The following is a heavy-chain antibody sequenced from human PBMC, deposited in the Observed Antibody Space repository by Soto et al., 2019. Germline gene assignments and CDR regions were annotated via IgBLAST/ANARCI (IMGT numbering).Heavy chain of an antibody. V-gene: IGHV1-69*12. CDR3: ASRAVAATFFDY. D-gene: IGHD2-15*01. Sequence: QVQLVQSGAEVKKPGSSVKVSCKASGGTFSSYAISWVRQAPGQGLEWMGGIISIFGTTNYAQKFQGRVTMPADVSTNTAYMELRSLRSEDTAVYYCASRAVAATFFDYWGQGTLVTVSS. J-gene: IGHJ4*02. CDR1: GGTFSSYA. CDR2: IISIFGTT.